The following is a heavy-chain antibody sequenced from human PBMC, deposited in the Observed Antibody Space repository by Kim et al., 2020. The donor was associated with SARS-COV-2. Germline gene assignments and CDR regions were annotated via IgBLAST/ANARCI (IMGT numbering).Heavy chain of an antibody. J-gene: IGHJ4*01. V-gene: IGHV3-30*18. CDR3: AKGPRWIVGATVPLGY. Sequence: GGSLRLSCAASGFTFSSYGMHWVRQAPGKGLEWVAVISYDGSNKYYADSVKGRFTISRDNSKNTLYLQMNSLRAEDTAVYYCAKGPRWIVGATVPLGYWG. CDR1: GFTFSSYG. CDR2: ISYDGSNK. D-gene: IGHD1-26*01.